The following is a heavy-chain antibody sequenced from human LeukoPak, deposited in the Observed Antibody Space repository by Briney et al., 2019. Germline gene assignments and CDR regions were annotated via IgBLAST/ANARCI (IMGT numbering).Heavy chain of an antibody. CDR2: FDPEDGET. D-gene: IGHD2-15*01. Sequence: ASVKVSCKVSGYTLTELSMHWVRQAPGKGLEWMGGFDPEDGETIYAQKFQGRVTMTEDTSTDTTYMELSSLRSEDTAVYYCATGVGAAPYYFDYWGQGTLVTVSS. V-gene: IGHV1-24*01. J-gene: IGHJ4*02. CDR3: ATGVGAAPYYFDY. CDR1: GYTLTELS.